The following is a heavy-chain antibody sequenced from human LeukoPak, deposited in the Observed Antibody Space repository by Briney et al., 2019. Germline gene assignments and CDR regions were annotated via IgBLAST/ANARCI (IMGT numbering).Heavy chain of an antibody. J-gene: IGHJ4*02. Sequence: ASVKVSCKASGYTFTSYYMHWVRQAPGQGLEWMGIINPSGGSTSYAQKFQGRVTMTRDMSTSTVYMELSSLRSEDTAVYYCARVPSEIGSWYVGVFDYWGQGTLVTVSS. CDR3: ARVPSEIGSWYVGVFDY. CDR1: GYTFTSYY. D-gene: IGHD6-13*01. CDR2: INPSGGST. V-gene: IGHV1-46*01.